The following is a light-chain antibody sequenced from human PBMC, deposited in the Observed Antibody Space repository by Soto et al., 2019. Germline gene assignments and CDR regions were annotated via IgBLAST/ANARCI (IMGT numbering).Light chain of an antibody. CDR2: KAS. V-gene: IGKV1-5*03. CDR3: QHQRT. Sequence: DIQMTQSPSTLSASVGDRVTITCRASQSISSWLAWYQQKPGKAPKLLIYKASSLESGVPSRFSGSGSGTEFTITISSLQPDDFATYYCQHQRTFGQGTKLEIK. CDR1: QSISSW. J-gene: IGKJ2*01.